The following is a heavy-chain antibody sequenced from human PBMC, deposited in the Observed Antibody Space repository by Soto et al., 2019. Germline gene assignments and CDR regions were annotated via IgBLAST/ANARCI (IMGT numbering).Heavy chain of an antibody. D-gene: IGHD1-26*01. CDR1: GGSISSSSYY. V-gene: IGHV4-39*01. J-gene: IGHJ4*02. CDR3: ARQSFIVGATNFDY. CDR2: IYYSGST. Sequence: SETLSLTCTVSGGSISSSSYYWGWIRQPPGKGLEWIGSIYYSGSTYYNPSLKSRVTISVDTSKNQFSLKLSSVTAADTAVYYCARQSFIVGATNFDYWGQGTLVTVSS.